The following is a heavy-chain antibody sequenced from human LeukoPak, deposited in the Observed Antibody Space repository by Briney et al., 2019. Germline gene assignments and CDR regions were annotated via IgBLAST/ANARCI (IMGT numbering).Heavy chain of an antibody. CDR3: ARDVLPDY. CDR1: HDSISIYY. J-gene: IGHJ4*02. CDR2: VYYSGSS. V-gene: IGHV4-59*01. D-gene: IGHD5-18*01. Sequence: SETLSLTCTVSHDSISIYYWSWIRQPPGKGLEWIGYVYYSGSSNYNPSLKSRVTVSVDTSKNQISLRLSSVTAADTAVYYCARDVLPDYWGQGTLVTVSS.